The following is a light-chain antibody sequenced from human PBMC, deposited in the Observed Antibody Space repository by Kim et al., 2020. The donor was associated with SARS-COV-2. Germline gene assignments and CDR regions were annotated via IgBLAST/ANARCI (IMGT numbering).Light chain of an antibody. CDR3: SSYAGSSLYV. CDR1: SSDVGGYNY. CDR2: EVS. J-gene: IGLJ1*01. Sequence: QSALTQPPSASGSPGQSVTISCTGTSSDVGGYNYDSWYQQHPGKAPKLMIYEVSKRPSGVPDRFSGSKSGNTASLTVSGLQAEDDADYYCSSYAGSSLYVFGAGTKVTVL. V-gene: IGLV2-8*01.